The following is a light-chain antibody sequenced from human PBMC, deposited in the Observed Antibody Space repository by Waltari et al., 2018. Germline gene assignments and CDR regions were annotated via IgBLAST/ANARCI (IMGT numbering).Light chain of an antibody. CDR1: QSISSY. CDR2: AAS. CDR3: QQSYSTPYT. Sequence: DIKMTQSPSSLSASVGDRVTITCRASQSISSYLNWYQQKPGKAPKVLIDAASSLQSGVPSRFSGSGSGTDFTLTISSLQPEDFATYYCQQSYSTPYTFGQGTKLEIK. J-gene: IGKJ2*01. V-gene: IGKV1-39*01.